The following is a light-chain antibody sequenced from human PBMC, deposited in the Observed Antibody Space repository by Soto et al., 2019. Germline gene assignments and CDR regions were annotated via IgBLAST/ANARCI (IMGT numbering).Light chain of an antibody. J-gene: IGLJ2*01. CDR2: EVS. CDR3: SSYTGTNTL. V-gene: IGLV2-14*01. CDR1: SSDVGGYNY. Sequence: QSALTQPASVSGSPGQSITISCTGSSSDVGGYNYVSWYQQHPGKAPKLMIYEVSNRPPGVSDRFSGSKSGNTASLTISGLQAEDEADYYFSSYTGTNTLFCGGTKVTVL.